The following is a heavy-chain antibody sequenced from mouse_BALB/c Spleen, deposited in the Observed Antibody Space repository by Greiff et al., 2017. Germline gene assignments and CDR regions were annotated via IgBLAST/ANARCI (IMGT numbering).Heavy chain of an antibody. Sequence: EVKLMESGGGLVKPGGSLKLSCAASGFTFSSYAMSWVRQTPEKRLEWVAGISSGGSYTYYPDTVTGRFTISRDNAKNTLYLEMSSLRSEDTAMYYCAKGLRRTGYYFDYWGQGTTLTVSS. J-gene: IGHJ2*01. CDR1: GFTFSSYA. CDR3: AKGLRRTGYYFDY. D-gene: IGHD2-2*01. CDR2: ISSGGSYT. V-gene: IGHV5-9-4*01.